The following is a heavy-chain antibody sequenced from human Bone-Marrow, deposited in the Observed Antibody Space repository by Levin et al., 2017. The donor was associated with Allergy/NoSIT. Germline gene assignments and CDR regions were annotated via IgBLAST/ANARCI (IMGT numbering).Heavy chain of an antibody. V-gene: IGHV3-23*01. D-gene: IGHD5-24*01. Sequence: GESLKISCAASGFRFNNYAMSWVRQAPGKGLEWVSTISGYGTNTFYADSMRGRFTISKDNSKNLLYLQIDSLRVEDTALYYCAKGWLQYDYFDYWGQGTLVTVSS. CDR3: AKGWLQYDYFDY. CDR2: ISGYGTNT. CDR1: GFRFNNYA. J-gene: IGHJ4*02.